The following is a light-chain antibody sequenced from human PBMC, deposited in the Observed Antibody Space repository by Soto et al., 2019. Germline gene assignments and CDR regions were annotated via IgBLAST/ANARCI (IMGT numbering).Light chain of an antibody. V-gene: IGKV1-39*01. CDR1: QSIATY. CDR3: QQSYSSWT. J-gene: IGKJ2*02. CDR2: GAS. Sequence: IQMTQSPSSLSASVGDRVTITCRAGQSIATYLSWYRQKPGKAPELLIYGASRLQSGVPTRFTGSGSGTDFTLTISSLQPEDFATYYCQQSYSSWTFGQGTRLEIK.